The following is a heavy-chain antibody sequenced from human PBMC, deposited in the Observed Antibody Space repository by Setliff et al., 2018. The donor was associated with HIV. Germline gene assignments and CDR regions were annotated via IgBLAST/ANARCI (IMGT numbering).Heavy chain of an antibody. Sequence: ASVKVSCKASGYTFSSYDINWVRQATGQGLEWMGWMNPNSGNTGYAQKFQGRVTMTRDTSIGTAYMELRSLRSDDTAVYYCAKDQDGLQCLEWLQPTFDIWGQGTMVTVSS. CDR1: GYTFSSYD. CDR3: AKDQDGLQCLEWLQPTFDI. V-gene: IGHV1-8*02. J-gene: IGHJ3*02. CDR2: MNPNSGNT. D-gene: IGHD3-3*01.